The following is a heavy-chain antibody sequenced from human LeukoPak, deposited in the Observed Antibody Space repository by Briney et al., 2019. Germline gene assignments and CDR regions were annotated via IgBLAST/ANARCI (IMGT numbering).Heavy chain of an antibody. CDR2: IYSGGST. D-gene: IGHD1-26*01. J-gene: IGHJ4*02. V-gene: IGHV3-66*01. CDR1: EFSVGSNY. Sequence: PGGSLRLSCAASEFSVGSNYMTWVRQAPGKGLEWVSLIYSGGSTYYADSVKGRFTISRDNSKSTLYLQMNSLRAEDTAVYYCARDGKSEYYFDYWGQGTLVTVSS. CDR3: ARDGKSEYYFDY.